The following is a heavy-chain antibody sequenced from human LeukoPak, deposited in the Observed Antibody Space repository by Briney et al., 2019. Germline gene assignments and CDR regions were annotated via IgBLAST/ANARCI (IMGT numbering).Heavy chain of an antibody. V-gene: IGHV1-18*01. Sequence: GASVKVSCKASGYTFTSYGISWVRQAPGQGLEWMGWISAYNGNTNYAQKLQGRVTMTTDTSTSTAYMELRSLRSDDTAVYYCATEGCSSTSCYSDAFDIWGQGTMVTVSS. CDR3: ATEGCSSTSCYSDAFDI. CDR2: ISAYNGNT. CDR1: GYTFTSYG. J-gene: IGHJ3*02. D-gene: IGHD2-2*01.